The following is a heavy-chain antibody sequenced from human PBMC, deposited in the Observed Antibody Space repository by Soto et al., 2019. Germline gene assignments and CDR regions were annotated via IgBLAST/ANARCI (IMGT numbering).Heavy chain of an antibody. CDR2: INHSGST. CDR3: ARVKAIFGVVNFDY. D-gene: IGHD3-3*01. Sequence: QVQLQQWGAGLLKPSETLSLTCAVYGGSFSGYYWSWIRQPPGKGLEWIGEINHSGSTNYNPSPKSRVTISVDTSKNQFSLKLSSVTAADTAVYYCARVKAIFGVVNFDYWGQGTLVTVSS. J-gene: IGHJ4*02. CDR1: GGSFSGYY. V-gene: IGHV4-34*01.